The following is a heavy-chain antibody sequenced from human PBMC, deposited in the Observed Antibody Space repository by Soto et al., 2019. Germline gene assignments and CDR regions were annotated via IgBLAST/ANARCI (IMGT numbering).Heavy chain of an antibody. J-gene: IGHJ4*02. CDR3: ARVSSVERGYDIFDY. V-gene: IGHV4-61*01. CDR1: GGSVSSGSYY. D-gene: IGHD5-12*01. Sequence: SETLSLTCTVSGGSVSSGSYYWSWIRQPPGKGLEWIGYIYYSGSTNYNPSLKSRVTISVDTSKNQFSLKLSSVTAADTAVYYCARVSSVERGYDIFDYWGQGTLVTVSS. CDR2: IYYSGST.